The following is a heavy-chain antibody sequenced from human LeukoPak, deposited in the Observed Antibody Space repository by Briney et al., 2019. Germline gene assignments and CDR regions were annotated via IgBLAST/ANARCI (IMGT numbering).Heavy chain of an antibody. CDR1: GYTFTSYG. J-gene: IGHJ4*02. Sequence: ASVKVSCKASGYTFTSYGISWVRQAPGQGLEWMGWISAYNGNTNYAQKLQGRVTMTTDTSTSTAYMELSSLRSEDTAVYYCARDGTPSPYYYDSSGYRRFDYWGQGTLVTVSS. V-gene: IGHV1-18*01. CDR2: ISAYNGNT. D-gene: IGHD3-22*01. CDR3: ARDGTPSPYYYDSSGYRRFDY.